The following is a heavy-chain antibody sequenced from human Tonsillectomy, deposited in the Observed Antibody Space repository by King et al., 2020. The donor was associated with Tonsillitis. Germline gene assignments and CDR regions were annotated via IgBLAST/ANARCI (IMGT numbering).Heavy chain of an antibody. CDR2: ISYDGSNK. CDR1: GFTFSSYA. D-gene: IGHD3-10*01. J-gene: IGHJ4*02. V-gene: IGHV3-30-3*01. CDR3: AREEAIRGFDY. Sequence: HAQLVQSGGGVVQPGRSLRLSCAASGFTFSSYALHWVRQAPGKGLEWVAIISYDGSNKYYADSVKGRFTISRDNSKNALYLQMNSLRAEDTAVYYCAREEAIRGFDYWGQGTLVTVSS.